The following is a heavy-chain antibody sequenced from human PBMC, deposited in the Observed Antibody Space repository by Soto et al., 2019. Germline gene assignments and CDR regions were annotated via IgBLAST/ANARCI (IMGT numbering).Heavy chain of an antibody. D-gene: IGHD5-18*01. J-gene: IGHJ4*02. V-gene: IGHV3-48*02. CDR1: EFTFSTYG. CDR2: ISGTSRTI. CDR3: ASAKYAYSYGAHDY. Sequence: EVQLVESGGGLVQPGVSLRVSCAASEFTFSTYGMNWVRQAPGKGLEWVSYISGTSRTIYYAVSVRGRFTIFRDNAKNSLSLPMNSLRNEDTPVYYGASAKYAYSYGAHDYWGKGTLVTVS.